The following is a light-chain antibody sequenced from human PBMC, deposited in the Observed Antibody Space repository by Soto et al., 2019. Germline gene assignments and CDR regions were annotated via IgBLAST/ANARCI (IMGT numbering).Light chain of an antibody. Sequence: DIPMTQSASTLSGSVGHRVTITCRASQAISSWLAWYQQKPGKAPKLLIYKASTLKSGVPSRFSGSGSGTEFTLTISSLHPDDFATYYCQHYNSYSDAFGQGTKVDIK. J-gene: IGKJ1*01. V-gene: IGKV1-5*03. CDR3: QHYNSYSDA. CDR2: KAS. CDR1: QAISSW.